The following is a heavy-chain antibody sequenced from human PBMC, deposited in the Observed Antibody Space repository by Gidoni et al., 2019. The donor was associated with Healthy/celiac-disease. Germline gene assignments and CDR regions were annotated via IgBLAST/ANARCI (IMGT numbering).Heavy chain of an antibody. V-gene: IGHV4-34*01. D-gene: IGHD2-2*01. CDR2: INHSGRT. Sequence: VQLQPWGAGLLKPSETLSLTFAFYRGPFRGYYWSWIRQPPGKGLEWIGEINHSGRTNYNPSLKSRVTISVDTSKNQFSLKLSSVTAADTAVYYCARGDIVVVPAAIGGSWFDPWGQGTLVTVSS. CDR3: ARGDIVVVPAAIGGSWFDP. J-gene: IGHJ5*02. CDR1: RGPFRGYY.